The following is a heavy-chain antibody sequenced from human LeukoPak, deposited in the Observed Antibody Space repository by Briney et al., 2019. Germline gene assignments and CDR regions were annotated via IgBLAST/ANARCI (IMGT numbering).Heavy chain of an antibody. CDR1: GFTLSSYA. D-gene: IGHD6-19*01. CDR3: TKSAVGGTDWFDP. J-gene: IGHJ5*02. V-gene: IGHV3-23*01. CDR2: ISGSGGST. Sequence: GGSLRLSCAASGFTLSSYAMSWVRQAPGKGLEWVSDISGSGGSTYYADSVKGRFTISRNNSKNTLYLQMNSLRAEDTAVYYCTKSAVGGTDWFDPWGKGTLVTVSS.